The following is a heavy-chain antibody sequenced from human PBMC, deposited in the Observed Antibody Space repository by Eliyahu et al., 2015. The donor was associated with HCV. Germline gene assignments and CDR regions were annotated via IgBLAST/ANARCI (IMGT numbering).Heavy chain of an antibody. CDR3: ARDCSGGSCYPDY. CDR2: IWYDGSNK. V-gene: IGHV3-33*08. CDR1: GFTFSSYG. D-gene: IGHD2-15*01. J-gene: IGHJ4*02. Sequence: QVQLVESGGGVVQPGRSLRLSCAASGFTFSSYGMHWVRQAPGKGLEWVAVIWYDGSNKYYADSVKGRFTISRDNSKNTLYLQMNSLRAEDTAVYYCARDCSGGSCYPDYWGQGTLVTVSS.